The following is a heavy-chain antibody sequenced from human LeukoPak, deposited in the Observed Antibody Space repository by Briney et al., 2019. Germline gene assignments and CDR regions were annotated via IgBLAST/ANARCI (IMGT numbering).Heavy chain of an antibody. CDR1: GYSISSGYY. Sequence: SETLSLTCTVSGYSISSGYYWGWIRQPPGKGLEWIGSIYHSGSTYYNPSLKSRVTISVDTSKNQFSLKLSSVTAADTAVYYCARDSLSPAAGTFDYWGQGTLVTVSS. CDR3: ARDSLSPAAGTFDY. CDR2: IYHSGST. V-gene: IGHV4-38-2*02. J-gene: IGHJ4*02. D-gene: IGHD6-13*01.